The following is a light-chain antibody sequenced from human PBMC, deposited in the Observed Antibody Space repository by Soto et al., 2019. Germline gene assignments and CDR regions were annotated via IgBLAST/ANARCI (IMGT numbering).Light chain of an antibody. CDR2: DAS. J-gene: IGKJ4*01. CDR3: QQYQNWLT. V-gene: IGKV3-15*01. Sequence: EIVMTQSPATLSVSPGERVTLSCRASQNVKTNVAWYQQKPGQSPRLLMYDASTRATGIPARFSGSGSGTEFTLTISSLQSEDFAVYYCQQYQNWLTFGGGTEVEIK. CDR1: QNVKTN.